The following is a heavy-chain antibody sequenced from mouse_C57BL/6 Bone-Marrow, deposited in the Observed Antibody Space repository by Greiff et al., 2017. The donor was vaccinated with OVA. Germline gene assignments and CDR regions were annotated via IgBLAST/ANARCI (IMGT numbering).Heavy chain of an antibody. CDR1: GYTFTSYW. Sequence: QVQLQQPGAELVMPGASVKLSCKASGYTFTSYWMHWVKQRPGQGLEWIGEIDPSDSYTNYNQKFKGKSTLTVDKSSSTAYMQLSSLTSEDSAVYYWAREGGAYYSNYVLDYWGQGTTLTVSS. J-gene: IGHJ2*01. CDR2: IDPSDSYT. V-gene: IGHV1-69*01. D-gene: IGHD2-5*01. CDR3: AREGGAYYSNYVLDY.